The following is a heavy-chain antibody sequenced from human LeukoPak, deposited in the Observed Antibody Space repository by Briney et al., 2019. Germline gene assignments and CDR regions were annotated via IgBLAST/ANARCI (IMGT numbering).Heavy chain of an antibody. V-gene: IGHV3-21*01. CDR1: GFTFSSYS. CDR3: ARGPGPWMIPTDY. J-gene: IGHJ4*02. Sequence: GGSLRLSCAVSGFTFSSYSMNWVRQAPGKGLEWVSSISSSSSYIYYADSVKGRFTISRDNAKNSLYLQMNSLRAEDTAVDYCARGPGPWMIPTDYWGQGTLVTVSS. D-gene: IGHD3-22*01. CDR2: ISSSSSYI.